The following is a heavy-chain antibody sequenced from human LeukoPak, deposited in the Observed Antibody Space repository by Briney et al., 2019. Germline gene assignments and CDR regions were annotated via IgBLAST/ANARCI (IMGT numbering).Heavy chain of an antibody. Sequence: ASVKVSCKASGYTFTSYDISWVRRATGQGLEWMGWMNPNSGNTGYAQKFQGRVTMTRNTSISTAYMELSSLRSEDTAVYYCATDRVGATDFDYWGQGTLVTVSS. CDR2: MNPNSGNT. D-gene: IGHD1-26*01. CDR1: GYTFTSYD. V-gene: IGHV1-8*01. CDR3: ATDRVGATDFDY. J-gene: IGHJ4*02.